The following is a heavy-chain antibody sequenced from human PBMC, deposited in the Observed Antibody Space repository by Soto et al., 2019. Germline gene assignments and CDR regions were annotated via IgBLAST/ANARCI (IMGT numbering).Heavy chain of an antibody. J-gene: IGHJ4*02. D-gene: IGHD3-9*01. CDR1: GGSISSGGYS. CDR3: ARGPVYDITQIDY. CDR2: IYHSGST. V-gene: IGHV4-30-2*01. Sequence: PSETLSLTCAVSGGSISSGGYSWSWIRQPPGKGLEWIGYIYHSGSTYYNPSLRSRVTISIDRSKNQFSLKLSSVTAADTAVYYCARGPVYDITQIDYWGQGALVTVSS.